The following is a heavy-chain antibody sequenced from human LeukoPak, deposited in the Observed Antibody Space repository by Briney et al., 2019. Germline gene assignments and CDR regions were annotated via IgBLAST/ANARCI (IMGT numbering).Heavy chain of an antibody. CDR1: GYTFTSYY. CDR2: INPSGGST. D-gene: IGHD6-13*01. V-gene: IGHV1-46*01. Sequence: ASVKVSCKASGYTFTSYYMHWVRQAPGQGLEWMGIINPSGGSTSYAQKFQGRVTMTRDMSTSTVYMELSSLRAEDTAVYYCARQGQQQLYYYYMDVWGKGTTVTISS. J-gene: IGHJ6*03. CDR3: ARQGQQQLYYYYMDV.